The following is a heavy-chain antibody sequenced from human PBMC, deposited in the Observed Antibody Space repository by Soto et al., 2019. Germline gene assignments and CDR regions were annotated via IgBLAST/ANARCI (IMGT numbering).Heavy chain of an antibody. V-gene: IGHV1-2*02. CDR2: INPNSGGT. J-gene: IGHJ6*02. CDR3: ARDSGTTPPWFYGMDV. Sequence: QVHLVQSGAEVKKPGASVKVSCKAYGYTFTGSYRHWVRQAPGQGPEWMGWINPNSGGTKYAEKFQGRVTMTRDTPMSTAYMELNWLRSDDTAVYYCARDSGTTPPWFYGMDVWGQGTTVTVSS. CDR1: GYTFTGSY. D-gene: IGHD1-7*01.